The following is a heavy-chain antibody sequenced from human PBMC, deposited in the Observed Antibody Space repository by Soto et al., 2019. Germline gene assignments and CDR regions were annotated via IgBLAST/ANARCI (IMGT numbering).Heavy chain of an antibody. CDR3: ARGRIVGATSPWVT. J-gene: IGHJ5*02. D-gene: IGHD1-26*01. V-gene: IGHV1-18*01. CDR1: GYTFTSYG. CDR2: ISAYNGNT. Sequence: GASVKVSCKASGYTFTSYGISWVRQALGQGLEWMGWISAYNGNTNYAQKLQGRVTMTTDTSTSTAYMELRSLRSDDTAVYYCARGRIVGATSPWVTWGQGTLVTVSS.